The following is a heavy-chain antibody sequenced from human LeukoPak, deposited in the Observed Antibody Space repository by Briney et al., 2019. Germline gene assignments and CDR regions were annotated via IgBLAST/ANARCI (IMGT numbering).Heavy chain of an antibody. CDR1: GDSVSNYY. Sequence: PSETLSLTCTVPGDSVSNYYWSWIRQPPGKRLEWITYIHESGSTDSDPSLKSRVTVSLDTSRNQFSLRLTSMTTADTAVYYCARVKNLYWYFDLWGRGSLVTVSS. V-gene: IGHV4-59*02. CDR2: IHESGST. CDR3: ARVKNLYWYFDL. J-gene: IGHJ2*01.